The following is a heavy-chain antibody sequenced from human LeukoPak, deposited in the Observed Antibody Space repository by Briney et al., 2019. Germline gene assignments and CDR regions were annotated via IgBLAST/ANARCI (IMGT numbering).Heavy chain of an antibody. Sequence: ASVKVSCKASGYTFTSYAMHWVRQAPGQRLEWMGWINAGNGNTKYSQKFQGRVTMTTDTSTSTAYMELRSLRSDDTAAYYCARKYYDFWSGYPIYYYYYYMDVWGKGTTVTVSS. D-gene: IGHD3-3*01. CDR1: GYTFTSYA. V-gene: IGHV1-3*01. CDR3: ARKYYDFWSGYPIYYYYYYMDV. J-gene: IGHJ6*03. CDR2: INAGNGNT.